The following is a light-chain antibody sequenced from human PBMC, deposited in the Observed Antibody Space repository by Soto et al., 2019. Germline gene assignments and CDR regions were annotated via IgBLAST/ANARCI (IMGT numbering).Light chain of an antibody. CDR3: QQRSNWPWT. Sequence: EIVLTQSPGTVSLSPGERATLSCRASQSVYNNYLAWYQQKPGQAPRLLIYGASNRATGIPARFSGSGSGTDFTLTISSLEPEDFAVYYCQQRSNWPWTFGQGTKVDIK. J-gene: IGKJ1*01. CDR1: QSVYNNY. V-gene: IGKV3-11*01. CDR2: GAS.